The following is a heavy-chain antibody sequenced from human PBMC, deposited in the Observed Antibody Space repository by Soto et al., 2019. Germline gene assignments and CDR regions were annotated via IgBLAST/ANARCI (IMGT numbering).Heavy chain of an antibody. V-gene: IGHV1-2*04. CDR2: INPNSGGT. D-gene: IGHD2-15*01. J-gene: IGHJ6*02. CDR3: ARDFVALGGGSWKYYYGMDV. CDR1: GYTFTGYY. Sequence: ASVKVSCKASGYTFTGYYMHWVRQAPGQGLEWMGWINPNSGGTNYAQKFQGWVTMTRDTSISTACMELSRLRSDDTAVYYCARDFVALGGGSWKYYYGMDVWGQGTTVTVSS.